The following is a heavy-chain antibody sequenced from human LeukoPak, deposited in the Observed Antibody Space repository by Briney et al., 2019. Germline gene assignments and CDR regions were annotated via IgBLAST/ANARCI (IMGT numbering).Heavy chain of an antibody. V-gene: IGHV3-48*01. CDR2: ISSSSSTI. CDR3: ASIAALPGELYQLLFDY. CDR1: GFTFSSYS. Sequence: GGSLRLSCAASGFTFSSYSMNWVRQAPGKGLEWVSYISSSSSTIYYADSVKGRFTIPRDNAKNSLYLQMNSLRAEDTAVYYCASIAALPGELYQLLFDYWGQGTLVTVSS. D-gene: IGHD2-2*01. J-gene: IGHJ4*02.